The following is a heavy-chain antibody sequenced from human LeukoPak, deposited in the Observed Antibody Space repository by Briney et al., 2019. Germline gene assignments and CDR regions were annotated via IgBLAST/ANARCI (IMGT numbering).Heavy chain of an antibody. V-gene: IGHV1-69*05. CDR3: AREMATRPTFDY. CDR1: GGTFSSYA. D-gene: IGHD5-24*01. J-gene: IGHJ4*02. Sequence: SVKVSCKXSGGTFSSYAISWVRQAPGQGLEWMGRIIPIFGTANYAQKFQGRVTITTDESTSTAYMELSSLRSEDTAVYYCAREMATRPTFDYWGQGTLVTVSS. CDR2: IIPIFGTA.